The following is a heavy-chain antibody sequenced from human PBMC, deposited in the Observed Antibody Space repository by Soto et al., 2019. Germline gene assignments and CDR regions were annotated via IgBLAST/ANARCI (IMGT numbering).Heavy chain of an antibody. V-gene: IGHV1-69*04. D-gene: IGHD4-17*01. CDR2: IIPNLGVA. CDR3: ARVAELGTVTEGYYSSMDV. CDR1: GDTFSNHT. J-gene: IGHJ6*03. Sequence: QVQLVQSGAEVKKPGSSVKVSCKASGDTFSNHTISWVRQAPGQGLEWMGRIIPNLGVANYGPKFQGRVTITADKSTTTAYMELSSLRSADTAVYYCARVAELGTVTEGYYSSMDVWGKGTTVTVSS.